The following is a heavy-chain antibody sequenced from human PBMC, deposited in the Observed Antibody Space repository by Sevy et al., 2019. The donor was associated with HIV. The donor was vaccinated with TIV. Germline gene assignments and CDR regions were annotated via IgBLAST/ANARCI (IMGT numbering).Heavy chain of an antibody. V-gene: IGHV4-59*01. J-gene: IGHJ6*02. D-gene: IGHD6-13*01. CDR3: ARAIAAPRGMDV. Sequence: SDTLSLTCNVSGDSISSYYWSWIRQPPGKGLEWIGYIYYSGITDYNPSLKSRVTISVDTSKNQFSLKLNSVTAADTAVYYCARAIAAPRGMDVWGQGTTVTVSS. CDR2: IYYSGIT. CDR1: GDSISSYY.